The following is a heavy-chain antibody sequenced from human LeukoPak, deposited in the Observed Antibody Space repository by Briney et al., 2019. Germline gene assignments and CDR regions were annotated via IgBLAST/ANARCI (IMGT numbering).Heavy chain of an antibody. CDR3: AKDIGAAPDRFDS. V-gene: IGHV3-9*01. J-gene: IGHJ4*02. CDR2: ISWNSGTM. D-gene: IGHD6-13*01. CDR1: GFTFDDYA. Sequence: GGSLRLSCAASGFTFDDYAMHWVRQAPGKGLEWVSGISWNSGTMGYADSVKGRFTISRDNAKNSLFLQMNSLRLEDTALYYCAKDIGAAPDRFDSWGQGTLVTVSS.